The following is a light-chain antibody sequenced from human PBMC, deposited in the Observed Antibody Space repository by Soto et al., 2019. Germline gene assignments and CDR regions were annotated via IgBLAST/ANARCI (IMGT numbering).Light chain of an antibody. V-gene: IGKV3-20*01. CDR1: QSLINNY. CDR3: QQYNNSPLT. CDR2: TAS. Sequence: EIVLTQSPGTLSSSPGERATLSCRASQSLINNYLAWYQQKPGQAPRLLIHTASSRATGTPDRFSGSGSGTDFTLTISRLEPEDFAVYYWQQYNNSPLTFGGGTKVEMK. J-gene: IGKJ4*01.